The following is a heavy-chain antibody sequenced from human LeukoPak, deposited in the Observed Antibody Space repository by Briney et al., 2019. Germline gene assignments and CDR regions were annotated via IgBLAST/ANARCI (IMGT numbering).Heavy chain of an antibody. V-gene: IGHV3-33*01. CDR1: GFTFSDYG. Sequence: PGRSLRLSCAASGFTFSDYGMHWVRQAPGKGLEWVAVIWYDGTNKYYADSVKGRFTISRDNSKNTLYLQMNSLRAEDTAVYFCASGISGSYYGYWGQGTLVTVSS. J-gene: IGHJ4*02. CDR2: IWYDGTNK. CDR3: ASGISGSYYGY. D-gene: IGHD1-26*01.